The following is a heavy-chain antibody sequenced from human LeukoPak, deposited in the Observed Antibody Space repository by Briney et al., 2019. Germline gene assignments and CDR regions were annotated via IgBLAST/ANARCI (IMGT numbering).Heavy chain of an antibody. Sequence: GASVKLSCKASGYTFTTYYMHWVRQVPGQGLEWMGVLNPSGGSASYAQKFQGRVTMTRDTSTSTVYMELSGLRSEDSAIYYCARGDIDYWGQGTLVTVSS. CDR1: GYTFTTYY. CDR2: LNPSGGSA. V-gene: IGHV1-46*01. CDR3: ARGDIDY. D-gene: IGHD2-15*01. J-gene: IGHJ4*02.